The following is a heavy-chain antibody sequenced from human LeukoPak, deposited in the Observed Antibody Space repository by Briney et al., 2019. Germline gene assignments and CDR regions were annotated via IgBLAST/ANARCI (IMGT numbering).Heavy chain of an antibody. J-gene: IGHJ4*02. D-gene: IGHD6-13*01. Sequence: NPGGSLRLSCAASGFTFSSYSMNRVRQAPGKGLEWVSSISSSSSYIYYADSVKGRFTISRDNAKNSLYLQMNSLRAEDTAVYYCARSFLSIAAAATDYWGQGTLVTVSS. CDR2: ISSSSSYI. CDR3: ARSFLSIAAAATDY. CDR1: GFTFSSYS. V-gene: IGHV3-21*01.